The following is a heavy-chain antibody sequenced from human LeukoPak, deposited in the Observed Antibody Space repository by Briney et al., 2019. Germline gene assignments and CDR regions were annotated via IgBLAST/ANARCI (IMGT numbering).Heavy chain of an antibody. Sequence: GGSLGLSCAASGFTFSSYALSWVRQAPGKGLEWVSAISGSGGSTYYADSVKGRFTISRDNSKNTLYLQMNSLRAEDTAVYYWAKDSDYGSGSYSPYNWFDPWGQGTLVTVSS. V-gene: IGHV3-23*01. CDR2: ISGSGGST. CDR1: GFTFSSYA. D-gene: IGHD3-10*01. J-gene: IGHJ5*02. CDR3: AKDSDYGSGSYSPYNWFDP.